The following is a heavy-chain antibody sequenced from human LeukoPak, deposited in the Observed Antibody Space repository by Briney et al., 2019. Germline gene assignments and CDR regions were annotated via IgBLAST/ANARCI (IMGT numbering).Heavy chain of an antibody. CDR1: DGSISSYY. D-gene: IGHD2-2*03. J-gene: IGHJ6*02. Sequence: SETLSLTCTVSDGSISSYYWSWIRQPPGKGLEWIGHIYYSGSTNYNPSLKSRVTISVDTSKNQFSLKLSSVTAADTAVYYCARDRAGYCSSTSCYEGYYHYGMNVWGQGTTVTVSS. CDR2: IYYSGST. V-gene: IGHV4-59*01. CDR3: ARDRAGYCSSTSCYEGYYHYGMNV.